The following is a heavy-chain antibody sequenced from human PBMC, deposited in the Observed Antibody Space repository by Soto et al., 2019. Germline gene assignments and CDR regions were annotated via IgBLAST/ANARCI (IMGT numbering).Heavy chain of an antibody. D-gene: IGHD6-6*01. Sequence: PGGSLRLSCAASGFTFSSYWMSWVRQAPGKGLEWVANIKQDGSEKYYVDSVKGRFTISRDNAKNSLYLQMNSLRAEDTAVYYCARDQYSSSSEEYYYYYYGMDVWGQGTTVTVSS. V-gene: IGHV3-7*03. J-gene: IGHJ6*02. CDR1: GFTFSSYW. CDR2: IKQDGSEK. CDR3: ARDQYSSSSEEYYYYYYGMDV.